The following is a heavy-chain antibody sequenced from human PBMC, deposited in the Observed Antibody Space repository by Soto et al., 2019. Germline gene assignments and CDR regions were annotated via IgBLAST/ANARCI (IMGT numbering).Heavy chain of an antibody. J-gene: IGHJ4*02. D-gene: IGHD6-13*01. CDR1: GGSISSSADY. CDR3: ARHRVAALQFDD. V-gene: IGHV4-39*01. CDR2: IYYSGIT. Sequence: SETLSLTCTVFGGSISSSADYWGWIRQPPGKGLEWIGTIYYSGITYCNPSLKSRVTMSVDTSENQFSLKLTSVTAADTAVYYWARHRVAALQFDDWGQGTLVTVSS.